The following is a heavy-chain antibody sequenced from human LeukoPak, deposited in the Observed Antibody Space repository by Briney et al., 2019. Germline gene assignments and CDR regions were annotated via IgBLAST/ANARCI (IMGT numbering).Heavy chain of an antibody. Sequence: SETLSLTCTVSGGSISTYYWSWIRQRPGNELEFIGYTHYSGSSDYNPSLKSRITMSIDTSRSQFSLNLNSVAASDTAVYYCARYGAMEARNAFHLWGQGTMVTVSS. CDR3: ARYGAMEARNAFHL. CDR2: THYSGSS. J-gene: IGHJ3*01. V-gene: IGHV4-59*08. CDR1: GGSISTYY. D-gene: IGHD1-1*01.